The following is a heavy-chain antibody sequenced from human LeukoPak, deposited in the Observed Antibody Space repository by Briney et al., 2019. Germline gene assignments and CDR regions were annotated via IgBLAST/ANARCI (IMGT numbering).Heavy chain of an antibody. Sequence: GGSLRLSCAASGFTFSDSWMHWVRHAPGKGLVWVSRMNSDGSTIDYADCVKGRFNISRDNASNTLFLQMDSLKAEDTAIYYCARAGSFRFDYWGQGTLATVSS. CDR1: GFTFSDSW. V-gene: IGHV3-74*01. CDR3: ARAGSFRFDY. CDR2: MNSDGSTI. J-gene: IGHJ4*02. D-gene: IGHD3-10*01.